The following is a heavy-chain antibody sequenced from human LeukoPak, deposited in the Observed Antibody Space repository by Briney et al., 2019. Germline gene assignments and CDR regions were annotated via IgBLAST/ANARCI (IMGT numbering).Heavy chain of an antibody. J-gene: IGHJ4*02. CDR2: MNSDGRST. D-gene: IGHD3-22*01. Sequence: PGGSLRLSCAASGFAFGDNWMHWVRQAPGKGLVWVSRMNSDGRSTYYADSVKGRFTISRDNAKNTLYLQMSSLRAEDTAVYYCAKKPGSSGYRDDYWGQGTLVTVSS. CDR3: AKKPGSSGYRDDY. V-gene: IGHV3-74*01. CDR1: GFAFGDNW.